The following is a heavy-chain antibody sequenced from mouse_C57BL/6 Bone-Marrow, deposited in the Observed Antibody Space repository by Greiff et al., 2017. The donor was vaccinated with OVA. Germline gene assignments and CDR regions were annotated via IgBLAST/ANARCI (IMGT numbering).Heavy chain of an antibody. J-gene: IGHJ4*01. CDR2: IHPNSGST. Sequence: QVQLQQPGAELVKPGASVKLSCKASGYTFTSYWMHWVKQRPGQGLEWIGMIHPNSGSTNYNEKFKSKATLTVDKSSSTAYMQLSSLTSEDSAVYYCAREGGFLRPLYYAMDYWGQGTSVTVSS. V-gene: IGHV1-64*01. CDR3: AREGGFLRPLYYAMDY. D-gene: IGHD2-12*01. CDR1: GYTFTSYW.